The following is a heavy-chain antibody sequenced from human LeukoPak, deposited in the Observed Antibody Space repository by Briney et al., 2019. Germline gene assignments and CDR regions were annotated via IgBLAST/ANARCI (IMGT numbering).Heavy chain of an antibody. J-gene: IGHJ4*02. Sequence: GGSLRLSCAASGFTVSSNYMSWVRQAPGKGLEWVGRIKSKTDGGTTDYAAPVKGRFTISRDDSKNTLYLQMNSLKTEDTAVYYCTTEEIRVRGSGDYDTLTGQGYWGQGTLVTVSS. V-gene: IGHV3-15*01. D-gene: IGHD3-9*01. CDR3: TTEEIRVRGSGDYDTLTGQGY. CDR1: GFTVSSNY. CDR2: IKSKTDGGTT.